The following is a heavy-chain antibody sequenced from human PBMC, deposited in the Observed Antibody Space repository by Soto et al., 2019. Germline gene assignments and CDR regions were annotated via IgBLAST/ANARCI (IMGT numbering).Heavy chain of an antibody. V-gene: IGHV4-31*03. CDR2: IYYSGST. J-gene: IGHJ4*02. CDR1: GGSISSGGYY. Sequence: QVQLQESGPGLVKPSQTLSLTCTVSGGSISSGGYYWSWLRQHPGKGLEWIGYIYYSGSTYYNPSLMSRVTISVDTSKNQCSLELGSVTAADTAAYYCAGSYSGSHGWTLRYWGQGTLFTVSS. CDR3: AGSYSGSHGWTLRY. D-gene: IGHD1-26*01.